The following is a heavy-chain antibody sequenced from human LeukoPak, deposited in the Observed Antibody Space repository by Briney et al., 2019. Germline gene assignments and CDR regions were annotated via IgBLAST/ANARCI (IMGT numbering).Heavy chain of an antibody. V-gene: IGHV1-24*01. CDR2: FDPEDGET. D-gene: IGHD6-6*01. J-gene: IGHJ4*02. Sequence: ASVKVSCKASGYTLTELSMHWVRQAPGKGLEWMGGFDPEDGETIYAQKFQGRVTMTRNTSISTAYMELSSLRSEDTAVYYCARVEYSSSFWGQGTLVTVSS. CDR1: GYTLTELS. CDR3: ARVEYSSSF.